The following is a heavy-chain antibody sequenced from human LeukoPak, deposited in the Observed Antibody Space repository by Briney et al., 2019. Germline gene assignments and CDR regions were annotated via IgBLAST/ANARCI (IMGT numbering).Heavy chain of an antibody. V-gene: IGHV4-39*01. D-gene: IGHD3-22*01. CDR1: GGSFSGYY. J-gene: IGHJ4*02. Sequence: PSETLSLTCAVYGGSFSGYYWGWIRQPPGKGLEWIGSIYYSGSTYYNPSLKSRVTISVDTSKNQFSLKLSSVTAADTAVYYCARPAYYYDSSGYQYSYYFDYWGQGSLVTVSS. CDR2: IYYSGST. CDR3: ARPAYYYDSSGYQYSYYFDY.